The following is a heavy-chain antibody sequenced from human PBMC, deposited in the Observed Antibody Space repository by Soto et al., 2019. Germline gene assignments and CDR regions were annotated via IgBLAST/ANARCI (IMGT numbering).Heavy chain of an antibody. CDR1: GGSISSYY. CDR3: ARDLLYYDFWSGYYTPDYYYGMDV. J-gene: IGHJ6*02. Sequence: SETLSLTCTVSGGSISSYYWSWIRQPPGKGLERIGYIYYSGSTNYNPSLKSRVTISVDTSKNQFSLKLSSVTAADTAVYYCARDLLYYDFWSGYYTPDYYYGMDVWGQGTTVTVSS. V-gene: IGHV4-59*01. CDR2: IYYSGST. D-gene: IGHD3-3*01.